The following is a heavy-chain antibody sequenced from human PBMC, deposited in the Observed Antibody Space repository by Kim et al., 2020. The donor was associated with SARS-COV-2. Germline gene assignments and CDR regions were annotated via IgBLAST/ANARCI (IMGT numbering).Heavy chain of an antibody. Sequence: GGSLRLSCAASGFTFSSYSMNWVRQAPGKGLEWVSSISSSSSYIYYADSVKGRFTISRDNAKNSLYLQMNSLRAEDTAVYYCARDALVGATVRAWFDPWGQGTLVTVSS. CDR2: ISSSSSYI. CDR1: GFTFSSYS. D-gene: IGHD1-26*01. V-gene: IGHV3-21*01. CDR3: ARDALVGATVRAWFDP. J-gene: IGHJ5*02.